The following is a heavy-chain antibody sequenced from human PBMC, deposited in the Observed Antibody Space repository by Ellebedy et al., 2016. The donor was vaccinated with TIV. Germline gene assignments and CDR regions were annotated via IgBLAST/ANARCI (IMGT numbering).Heavy chain of an antibody. CDR3: ARDPRIAAAGTDSVSGYFDY. CDR1: GYTFTSYY. CDR2: INPSGGST. Sequence: ASVKVSCKASGYTFTSYYMHWVRQAPGQGLEWMGIINPSGGSTSYAQKFQGRVTMTRDTSTSTVYMELSRLRSDDTAVYYCARDPRIAAAGTDSVSGYFDYWGQGTLVTVSS. J-gene: IGHJ4*02. D-gene: IGHD6-13*01. V-gene: IGHV1-46*01.